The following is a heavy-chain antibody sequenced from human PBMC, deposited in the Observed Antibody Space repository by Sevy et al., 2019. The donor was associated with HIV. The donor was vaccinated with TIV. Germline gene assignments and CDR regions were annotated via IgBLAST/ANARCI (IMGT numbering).Heavy chain of an antibody. CDR2: ISSSGSTI. V-gene: IGHV3-48*03. Sequence: GGSLRLSCAASGFTFSSYEMNWVRQAPGKGLEWVSYISSSGSTISYADSVKGRFTISSDNAKNSLYLQMNSLRAEDTAVYYCARGGAVAAYYYYGMDVWGQGTTVTVSS. D-gene: IGHD6-19*01. CDR3: ARGGAVAAYYYYGMDV. J-gene: IGHJ6*02. CDR1: GFTFSSYE.